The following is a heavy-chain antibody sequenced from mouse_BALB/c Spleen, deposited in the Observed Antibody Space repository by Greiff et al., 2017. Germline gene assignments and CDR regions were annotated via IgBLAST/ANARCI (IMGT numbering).Heavy chain of an antibody. D-gene: IGHD1-1*01. V-gene: IGHV14-4*02. CDR2: IDPENGDT. Sequence: EVQLQQSGAELVRSGASVKLSCTASGFNIKDYYMHWVKQRPEQGLEWIGWIDPENGDTEYAPKFQGKATMTADTSSNTAYLQLSSLTSEDTAVYYCARWDYYGVDYWGQGTTLTVSS. CDR3: ARWDYYGVDY. CDR1: GFNIKDYY. J-gene: IGHJ2*01.